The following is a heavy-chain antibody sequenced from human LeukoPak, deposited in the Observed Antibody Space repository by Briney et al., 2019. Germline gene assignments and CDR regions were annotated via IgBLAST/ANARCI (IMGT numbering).Heavy chain of an antibody. Sequence: GASVKVSCKASGYTFTSYSISWVRQAPGQGLEWLGWITTYNGNTNYAQKLQGRVTMTTDTSTSTAYMELRSLRSDDTAVYYCARQEGSSGYYAFDYWGRGTLVTVSS. CDR1: GYTFTSYS. CDR3: ARQEGSSGYYAFDY. D-gene: IGHD3-22*01. V-gene: IGHV1-18*01. CDR2: ITTYNGNT. J-gene: IGHJ4*02.